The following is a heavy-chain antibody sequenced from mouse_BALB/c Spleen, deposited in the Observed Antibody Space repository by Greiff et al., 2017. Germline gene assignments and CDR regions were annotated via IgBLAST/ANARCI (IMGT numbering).Heavy chain of an antibody. CDR3: ARERGGSSDYAMDY. Sequence: EVKVVESGGGLVQPGGSRKLSCAASGFTFSSFGMHWVRQAPEKGLEWVAYISSGSSTIYYADTVKGRFTISRDNPKNTLFLQMTSLRSEDTAMYYCARERGGSSDYAMDYWGQGTSVTVSS. CDR1: GFTFSSFG. J-gene: IGHJ4*01. D-gene: IGHD1-1*01. V-gene: IGHV5-17*02. CDR2: ISSGSSTI.